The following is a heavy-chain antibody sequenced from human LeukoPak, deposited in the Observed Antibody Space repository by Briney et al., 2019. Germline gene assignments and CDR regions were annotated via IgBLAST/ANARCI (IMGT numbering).Heavy chain of an antibody. J-gene: IGHJ4*02. CDR3: ARDRPDGYSSSSSDY. V-gene: IGHV3-53*01. CDR2: IYSGGST. Sequence: PGGSLRLSCAASGFIVSSNYMSWVRQAPGKGLQWVSAIYSGGSTYYADSVKGRFTISRDNSKNTLYLQMNSLRAEDTAVYHCARDRPDGYSSSSSDYWGQGTLVTVSS. D-gene: IGHD6-6*01. CDR1: GFIVSSNY.